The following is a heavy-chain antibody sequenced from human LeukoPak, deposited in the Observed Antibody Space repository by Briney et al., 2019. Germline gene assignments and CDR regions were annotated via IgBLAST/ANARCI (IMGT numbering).Heavy chain of an antibody. Sequence: GASVKVSCKASGYTFTSYYMRWVRQAPGQGLEWMGIINPSGGTTNYAQKFQGRVTMTRDTSTSTVYMELSSLRSEDTAVYYCARFAVHRRVAVTGQFGLDYWGRGTLVTVSS. CDR3: ARFAVHRRVAVTGQFGLDY. CDR1: GYTFTSYY. D-gene: IGHD6-19*01. CDR2: INPSGGTT. V-gene: IGHV1-46*01. J-gene: IGHJ4*02.